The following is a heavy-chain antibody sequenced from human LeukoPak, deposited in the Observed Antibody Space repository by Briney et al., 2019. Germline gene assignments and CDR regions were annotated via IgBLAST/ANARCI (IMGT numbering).Heavy chain of an antibody. Sequence: ASVKVSCKASGYTFTSYGISWVRQAPGQGLEWMGWISAYNGNTNYAQKLQGRVTMTTDTSTSTAYMELRSLRSDDTAVYYCARDRRDYDFWSGYYTGGGDYWGQGTLVTVSS. V-gene: IGHV1-18*01. CDR1: GYTFTSYG. J-gene: IGHJ4*02. CDR2: ISAYNGNT. D-gene: IGHD3-3*01. CDR3: ARDRRDYDFWSGYYTGGGDY.